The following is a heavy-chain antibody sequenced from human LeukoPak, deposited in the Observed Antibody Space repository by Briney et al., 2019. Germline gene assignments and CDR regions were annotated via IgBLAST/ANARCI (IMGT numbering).Heavy chain of an antibody. CDR2: IYPGDSDT. Sequence: GESLKISCKGSGYSFTSYWIGWVRQMPGKGLEWMGIIYPGDSDTTYSPSFQGQVTISADKSISTAYLQWSSLKASDTAMYFCARGYCSGGSCEYFQHWGQGTLSPSPQ. J-gene: IGHJ1*01. D-gene: IGHD2-15*01. CDR3: ARGYCSGGSCEYFQH. V-gene: IGHV5-51*01. CDR1: GYSFTSYW.